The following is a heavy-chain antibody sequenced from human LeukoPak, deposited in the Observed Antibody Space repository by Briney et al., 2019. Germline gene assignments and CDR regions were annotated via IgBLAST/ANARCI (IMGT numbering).Heavy chain of an antibody. CDR3: ARDYGYAFDT. CDR2: ISRTSDIV. V-gene: IGHV3-48*01. Sequence: GGSLGLSCAASGFTFSGYTLNWVRQAPGKGLEWVSYISRTSDIVSYADSVRGRFTISRDNAKNSLYLQMSSLRAEDTAVYYCARDYGYAFDTWGQGTMVTVSS. D-gene: IGHD3-16*01. CDR1: GFTFSGYT. J-gene: IGHJ3*02.